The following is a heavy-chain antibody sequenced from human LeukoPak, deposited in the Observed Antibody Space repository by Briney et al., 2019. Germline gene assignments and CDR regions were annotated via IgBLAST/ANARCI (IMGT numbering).Heavy chain of an antibody. Sequence: PSETLSLTCAVYGGSFSGYYWSWTRQPPGKGLEWIGEINHSGSTNYNPSLKSRVTISVDTSKNQFSLKLSSVTAADTAVYYCARGRITMVRGVTTTYYFDYWGQGTLVTVSS. CDR2: INHSGST. J-gene: IGHJ4*02. D-gene: IGHD3-10*01. CDR1: GGSFSGYY. CDR3: ARGRITMVRGVTTTYYFDY. V-gene: IGHV4-34*01.